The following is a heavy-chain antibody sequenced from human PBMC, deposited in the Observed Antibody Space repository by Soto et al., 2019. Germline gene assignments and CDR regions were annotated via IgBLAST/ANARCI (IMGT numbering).Heavy chain of an antibody. J-gene: IGHJ4*02. CDR2: ISGSGGST. V-gene: IGHV3-23*01. Sequence: GGSLRLSCAASGFTFSSYAMSWVRQAPGKGLEWVSAISGSGGSTYYADSVKGRFTISRDNSKNTLYLQMNSLRAEDTAVYYCAKGRREYYGSGSYYPFDYWGQGTLVTVSS. CDR1: GFTFSSYA. D-gene: IGHD3-10*01. CDR3: AKGRREYYGSGSYYPFDY.